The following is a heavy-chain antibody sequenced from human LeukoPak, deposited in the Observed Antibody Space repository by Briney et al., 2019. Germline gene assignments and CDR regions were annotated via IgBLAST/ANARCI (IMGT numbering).Heavy chain of an antibody. Sequence: PVGSLRLSCAASGFTFSTYAMSWVRQAPGKGPEWVSAINSGGSTYYADSLKGRFTISRDNSKNTLYLQMNSLRADDTAVYYCAKDWPSEWQQLPDYDAFDIWGQGTMVTVSS. J-gene: IGHJ3*02. V-gene: IGHV3-23*01. CDR1: GFTFSTYA. CDR2: INSGGST. D-gene: IGHD6-13*01. CDR3: AKDWPSEWQQLPDYDAFDI.